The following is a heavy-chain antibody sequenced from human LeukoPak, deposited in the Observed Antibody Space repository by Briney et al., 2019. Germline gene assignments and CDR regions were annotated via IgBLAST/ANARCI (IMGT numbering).Heavy chain of an antibody. Sequence: SETLSLTCTVSGGSISSSSYYWGWIRQPPGKGLEWIGSIYYSGSTYYNPFLKSRVTISVDTSKNQFPLKLSSVTAADTAVYYCARDLHGRYQLLYAAFDIWGQGTMVTVSS. CDR3: ARDLHGRYQLLYAAFDI. J-gene: IGHJ3*02. CDR1: GGSISSSSYY. CDR2: IYYSGST. V-gene: IGHV4-39*06. D-gene: IGHD2-2*02.